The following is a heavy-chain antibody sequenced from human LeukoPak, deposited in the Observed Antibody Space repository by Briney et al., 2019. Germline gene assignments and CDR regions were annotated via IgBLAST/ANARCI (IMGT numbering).Heavy chain of an antibody. D-gene: IGHD3-9*01. CDR3: ARVPEYMDILIAYSTTPDY. J-gene: IGHJ4*02. V-gene: IGHV3-33*01. Sequence: GGSLRLSCAASGFTFSSYGMHWVRQAPGKGLEWVAVIWYDGSNKYYADSVKGRFTISRDNAKNSLYLQMHSLRAEDTAVYYCARVPEYMDILIAYSTTPDYWGQGTLVTVSS. CDR1: GFTFSSYG. CDR2: IWYDGSNK.